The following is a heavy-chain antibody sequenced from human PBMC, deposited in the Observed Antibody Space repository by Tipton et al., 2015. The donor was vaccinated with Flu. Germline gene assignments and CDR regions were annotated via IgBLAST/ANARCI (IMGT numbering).Heavy chain of an antibody. CDR3: ARDGAGYNGAFDM. V-gene: IGHV1-2*02. J-gene: IGHJ3*02. D-gene: IGHD5-24*01. Sequence: QLVQSGAELKKPGASVKVSCTGSGYTFTAHYMHWVRQAPGQGLEWMGWINANDNGTRYPQKFQGRVTMTRDTSISTVYMELSRLSSDDTAVYYCARDGAGYNGAFDMWCQGTMVTVSS. CDR2: INANDNGT. CDR1: GYTFTAHY.